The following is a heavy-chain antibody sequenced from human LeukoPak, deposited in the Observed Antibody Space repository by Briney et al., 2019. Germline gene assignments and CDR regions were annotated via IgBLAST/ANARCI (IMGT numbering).Heavy chain of an antibody. CDR1: GGTFSSYA. J-gene: IGHJ4*02. Sequence: SVKVSCEASGGTFSSYAISWVRQAPGQGLEWMGGIIPIFGTANYAQKFQGRVTITTDESTSTAYMELSSLRSEDTAVYYCARGGVSIAARFDYWGQGTLVTVSS. D-gene: IGHD6-6*01. CDR2: IIPIFGTA. V-gene: IGHV1-69*05. CDR3: ARGGVSIAARFDY.